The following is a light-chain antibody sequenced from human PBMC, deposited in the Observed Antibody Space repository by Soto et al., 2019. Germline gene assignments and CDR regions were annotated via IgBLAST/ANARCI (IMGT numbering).Light chain of an antibody. CDR3: HQRQSWPRT. CDR1: QYINTR. V-gene: IGKV3-11*01. CDR2: QTS. Sequence: EIVYTQCPATLSSFPGDRVTLSCRASQYINTRLAWYQHRPGQAPRLLIYQTSIRAAGIPARFSASGSGTDFTLTISDVQPEDFALYYCHQRQSWPRTVGQGTKV. J-gene: IGKJ1*01.